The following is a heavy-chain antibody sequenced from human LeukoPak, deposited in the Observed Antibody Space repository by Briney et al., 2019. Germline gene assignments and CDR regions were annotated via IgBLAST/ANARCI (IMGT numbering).Heavy chain of an antibody. V-gene: IGHV3-7*01. Sequence: PGGSLRLSCAASGFTFSSYWMSWVRQAPGKGLEWVANIKQDGSEKYYVDSVKGRFTISRDNAKNSLYLQMNSLRAEDTAVYYCARETWLWFGETLDAFDIWGQGTMVTVSS. CDR3: ARETWLWFGETLDAFDI. CDR1: GFTFSSYW. CDR2: IKQDGSEK. J-gene: IGHJ3*02. D-gene: IGHD3-10*01.